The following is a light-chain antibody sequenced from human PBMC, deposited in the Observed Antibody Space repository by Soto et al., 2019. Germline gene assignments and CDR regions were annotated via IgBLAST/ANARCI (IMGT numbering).Light chain of an antibody. CDR1: QSISSY. CDR3: QQTYKTPLT. V-gene: IGKV1-39*01. CDR2: AAS. Sequence: DIQMTQSPSSLSASVGDRVTITCRASQSISSYLNWYQQKPGKAPKLLIYAASSLQSGVPSRFSGSGSGTDFTLTISVLQPEDSATYYCQQTYKTPLTFGQGTKVDIK. J-gene: IGKJ1*01.